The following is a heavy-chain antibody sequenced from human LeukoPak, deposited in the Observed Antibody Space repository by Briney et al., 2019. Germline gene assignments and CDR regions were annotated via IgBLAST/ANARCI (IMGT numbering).Heavy chain of an antibody. Sequence: SGTLSLTCAVSGGSISSSNWWSWVRQPPGKGLEWIGVIYHSGSTNYNPSLKSRVTISVDKSKNQFSLKLSSVTAADTAVYYCARENPRYCSGGSCYPNFDYWGQGTLVTVSS. J-gene: IGHJ4*02. CDR1: GGSISSSNW. CDR3: ARENPRYCSGGSCYPNFDY. V-gene: IGHV4-4*02. D-gene: IGHD2-15*01. CDR2: IYHSGST.